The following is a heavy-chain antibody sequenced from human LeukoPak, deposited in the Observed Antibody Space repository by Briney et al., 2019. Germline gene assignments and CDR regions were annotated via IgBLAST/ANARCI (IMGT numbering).Heavy chain of an antibody. CDR1: GGSISSSSYY. D-gene: IGHD3-10*01. V-gene: IGHV4-39*01. CDR3: ATSFAYYYGSGSPSYFDY. CDR2: IYYSGST. J-gene: IGHJ4*02. Sequence: SETLSLTCTVSGGSISSSSYYWGWIRQPPGKGLEWIGSIYYSGSTYYNPSLKSRVTISVDTSKNQFSLKLSSVTAADTAVYYCATSFAYYYGSGSPSYFDYWGQGTLVTVSS.